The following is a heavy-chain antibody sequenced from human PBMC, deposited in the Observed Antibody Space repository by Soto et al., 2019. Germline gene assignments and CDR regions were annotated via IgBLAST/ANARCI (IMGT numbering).Heavy chain of an antibody. CDR1: GASITNYY. D-gene: IGHD3-10*01. CDR2: IYYGGTS. CDR3: AMYYGHGQDY. Sequence: QVQLHQSGPGLVKPSETLSLTCSVSGASITNYYWTWIRQSPGKGLEWIGYIYYGGTSNYNLSLNGRVTVSVDMSTNQFSLTLNSVTAADTAVYYCAMYYGHGQDYWGQGTLVTVSS. V-gene: IGHV4-59*01. J-gene: IGHJ4*02.